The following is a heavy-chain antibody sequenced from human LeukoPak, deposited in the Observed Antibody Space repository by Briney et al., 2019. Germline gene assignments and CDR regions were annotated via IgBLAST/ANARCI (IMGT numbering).Heavy chain of an antibody. J-gene: IGHJ6*03. V-gene: IGHV4-61*02. CDR3: ARALVRSSSYYYYYYMDV. D-gene: IGHD6-13*01. CDR2: IYTSGST. Sequence: PSETLSPTCTVSGGSISSGSYYWSWIRQPAGKGLEWIGRIYTSGSTNYNPSLKSRVTISVDTSKNQFSLKLSSVTAADTAVYYCARALVRSSSYYYYYYMDVWGKGTTVTVSS. CDR1: GGSISSGSYY.